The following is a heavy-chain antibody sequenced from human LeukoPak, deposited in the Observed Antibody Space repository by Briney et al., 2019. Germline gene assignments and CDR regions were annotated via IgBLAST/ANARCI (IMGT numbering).Heavy chain of an antibody. CDR1: GFTFSSYG. Sequence: GGSLRLSCAASGFTFSSYGMSWVRQAPGKGLEWVSAISSSGGSTYYADSVKGRFTISRDNSKNTLYLQMNSLRAEDTAVYYCARDQRVDYGDYVLLDYWGQGTLVTVSS. CDR3: ARDQRVDYGDYVLLDY. D-gene: IGHD4-17*01. CDR2: ISSSGGST. J-gene: IGHJ4*02. V-gene: IGHV3-23*01.